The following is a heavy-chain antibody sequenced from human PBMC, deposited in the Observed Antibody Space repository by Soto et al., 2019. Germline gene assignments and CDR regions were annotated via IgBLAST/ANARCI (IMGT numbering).Heavy chain of an antibody. CDR2: ISAYNGNT. V-gene: IGHV1-18*04. Sequence: AAVKVSCKASGYTFTSYGISCVRQAPGQGLEWMGWISAYNGNTNYAQKLQGRVTMTTDTSTSTAYMELRSLRSEDTAVYYCARAGQQLVWGGYNYYCMDVWGQGTTVTVSS. CDR1: GYTFTSYG. CDR3: ARAGQQLVWGGYNYYCMDV. J-gene: IGHJ6*02. D-gene: IGHD6-13*01.